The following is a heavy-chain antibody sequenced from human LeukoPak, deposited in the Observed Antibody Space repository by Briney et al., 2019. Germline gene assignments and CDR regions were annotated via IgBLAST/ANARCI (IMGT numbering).Heavy chain of an antibody. V-gene: IGHV1-69*13. J-gene: IGHJ4*02. D-gene: IGHD6-13*01. CDR3: AKDRVAAAGIGEFDY. Sequence: AASVEVSCKASGGTFSSYAISWVRQAPGQGLEWMGGIIPIFGTANYAQKFQGRVTITADESTSTAYMELSSLRSEDTAVYYCAKDRVAAAGIGEFDYWGQGTLVTVSS. CDR1: GGTFSSYA. CDR2: IIPIFGTA.